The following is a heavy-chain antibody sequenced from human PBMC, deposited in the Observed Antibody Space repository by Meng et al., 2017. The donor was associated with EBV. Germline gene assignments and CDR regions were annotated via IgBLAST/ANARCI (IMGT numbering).Heavy chain of an antibody. J-gene: IGHJ4*02. V-gene: IGHV3-53*01. Sequence: VQCGEAGGGLIQPGGSLRLSCAASGFTVSSNYMSWVRQAPGKGLEWVSVIYSGGSTYYADSVKGRFTISRDNSKNTLYLQMNSLRAEDTAVYYCAKHRLGPLDYWGQGTLVTVSS. CDR2: IYSGGST. CDR3: AKHRLGPLDY. CDR1: GFTVSSNY. D-gene: IGHD5-12*01.